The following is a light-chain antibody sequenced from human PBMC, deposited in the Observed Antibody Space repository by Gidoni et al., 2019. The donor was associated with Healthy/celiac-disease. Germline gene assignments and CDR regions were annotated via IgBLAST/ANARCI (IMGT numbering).Light chain of an antibody. CDR1: SSDVGGYNY. V-gene: IGLV2-8*01. CDR3: SSYAGSNVV. Sequence: QSALTQPPSESGSPGQSGTISCTGTSSDVGGYNYVSWYQQHPGKAPKLMIYEVSKRPSGVPDRFSGSKSGNTASLTVSGLQAEDEADYYCSSYAGSNVVFGGGTKLTVL. J-gene: IGLJ2*01. CDR2: EVS.